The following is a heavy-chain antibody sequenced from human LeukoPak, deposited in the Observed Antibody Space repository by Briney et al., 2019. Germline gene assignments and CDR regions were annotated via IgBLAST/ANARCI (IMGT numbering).Heavy chain of an antibody. D-gene: IGHD3-3*02. CDR1: GGSISSYY. CDR2: IYYSGST. CDR3: ARVSGTPFLEWLWYFDL. Sequence: PSETLSLTCTVSGGSISSYYWSWIRQPPGKGLEWIGYIYYSGSTNYNPSLKSRVTISVDTSKNQFSLKLSSVTAADTAVYYCARVSGTPFLEWLWYFDLWGRGTLVTVSS. V-gene: IGHV4-59*01. J-gene: IGHJ2*01.